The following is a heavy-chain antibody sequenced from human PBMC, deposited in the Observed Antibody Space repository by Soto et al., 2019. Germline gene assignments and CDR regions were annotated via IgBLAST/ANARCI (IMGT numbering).Heavy chain of an antibody. D-gene: IGHD3-9*01. V-gene: IGHV4-59*01. CDR1: GGSISNYY. CDR2: VYYSGST. J-gene: IGHJ5*02. CDR3: VRDYLLTGFDP. Sequence: SETLSLTCTVSGGSISNYYWTWVRQPPGKGLEWIGYVYYSGSTNYNPSLESRVTISIDTSKNQFSLKMKSVTAADTAVYYCVRDYLLTGFDPWGQGTLVTVSS.